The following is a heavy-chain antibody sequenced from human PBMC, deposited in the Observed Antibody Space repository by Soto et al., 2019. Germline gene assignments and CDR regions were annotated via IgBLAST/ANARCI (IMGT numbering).Heavy chain of an antibody. D-gene: IGHD1-7*01. CDR2: IWYAGRLK. CDR1: GFSFSSHG. J-gene: IGHJ4*02. Sequence: QEQLVESGGGVVQPGRSLTLSCVASGFSFSSHGMHWVRQAPGKGLEWVAVIWYAGRLKYYADSVEGRFTVSRDNYKNTLYLQMNSLRVEDTAVYYWARRGIISGSTFDCWGQGTLVTVSS. CDR3: ARRGIISGSTFDC. V-gene: IGHV3-33*01.